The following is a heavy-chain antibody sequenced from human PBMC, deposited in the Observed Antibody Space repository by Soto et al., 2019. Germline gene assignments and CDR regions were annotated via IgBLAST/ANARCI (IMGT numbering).Heavy chain of an antibody. J-gene: IGHJ5*01. Sequence: PGESLKISCEASGYSFPNYWIAWVRQIPGKGLEWMGIIYPSDSDTRYNPSFQGQVIISADKSITTAYLQWSSLEASDTAIYYCERHGSLSGRHNWFDSWGQGTLVTVSS. D-gene: IGHD3-10*01. V-gene: IGHV5-51*01. CDR2: IYPSDSDT. CDR1: GYSFPNYW. CDR3: ERHGSLSGRHNWFDS.